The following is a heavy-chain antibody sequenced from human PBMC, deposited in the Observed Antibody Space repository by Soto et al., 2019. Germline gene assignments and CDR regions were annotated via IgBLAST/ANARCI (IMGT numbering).Heavy chain of an antibody. J-gene: IGHJ3*02. Sequence: ASVKVSCKASGYTFTSYDINWVRQATGQGLEWMGWINPNNGNTDYAQKLQGRVTMITDTSTSTAYMELRSLMYDDTAVYYCARCSGGTCYASYAFDIWGQGTMVTVS. CDR2: INPNNGNT. CDR1: GYTFTSYD. CDR3: ARCSGGTCYASYAFDI. V-gene: IGHV1-18*01. D-gene: IGHD2-15*01.